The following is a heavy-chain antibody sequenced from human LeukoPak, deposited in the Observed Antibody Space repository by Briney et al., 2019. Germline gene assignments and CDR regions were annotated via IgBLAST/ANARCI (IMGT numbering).Heavy chain of an antibody. V-gene: IGHV3-23*01. D-gene: IGHD6-19*01. CDR3: ARYSSSNFDY. CDR2: ISGSGGST. CDR1: GFIFSNHA. Sequence: GGSLRLSCAGSGFIFSNHAMSWVRQAPGKGLEWVSDISGSGGSTYYADSVKGRFTISRGNSKNTLYLQMNSLRAEDTAVYYCARYSSSNFDYWGQGTLVTVSS. J-gene: IGHJ4*02.